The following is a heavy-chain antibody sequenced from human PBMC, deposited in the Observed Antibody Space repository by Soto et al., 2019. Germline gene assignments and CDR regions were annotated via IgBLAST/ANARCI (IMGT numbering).Heavy chain of an antibody. Sequence: ASVKVSCKVSGYTLTELSMHWLRQAPGNGLEWLGGFDLEVGGAIYAQKFQGRVTLTEDTSTDTTYMELSSLRSQDPAVYYCATGVSLFDQVLSAEYFQHWGQGTLATVPS. CDR2: FDLEVGGA. CDR1: GYTLTELS. CDR3: ATGVSLFDQVLSAEYFQH. D-gene: IGHD2-2*01. V-gene: IGHV1-24*01. J-gene: IGHJ1*01.